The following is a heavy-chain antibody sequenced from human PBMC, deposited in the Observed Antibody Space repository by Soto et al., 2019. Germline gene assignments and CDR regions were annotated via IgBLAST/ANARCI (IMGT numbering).Heavy chain of an antibody. CDR2: TRNKANSYTT. CDR3: ARVFGSSWYQAFFDY. D-gene: IGHD6-13*01. CDR1: GFTFSDHY. Sequence: GGSLILSCAASGFTFSDHYMDWVRQAPGKGLEWVGRTRNKANSYTTEYAASVKGRFTISRDDSKNSLFLQMNSLKTEDTAVYYCARVFGSSWYQAFFDYWGQGTLVTSPQ. V-gene: IGHV3-72*01. J-gene: IGHJ4*02.